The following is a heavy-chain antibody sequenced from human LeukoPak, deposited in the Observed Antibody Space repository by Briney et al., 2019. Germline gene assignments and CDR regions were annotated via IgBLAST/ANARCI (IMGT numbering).Heavy chain of an antibody. D-gene: IGHD3-3*01. Sequence: GGSLRLSCAASGFNFSTYGIHWVRQAPGKGLEWVAVISYDGGNKQFADSAKGRFTISRDNSKNTVYMQMNRLRGEDTALYYCARDYFDGSGFSDFWGHGTLVTVSS. J-gene: IGHJ4*01. CDR2: ISYDGGNK. CDR3: ARDYFDGSGFSDF. CDR1: GFNFSTYG. V-gene: IGHV3-30*03.